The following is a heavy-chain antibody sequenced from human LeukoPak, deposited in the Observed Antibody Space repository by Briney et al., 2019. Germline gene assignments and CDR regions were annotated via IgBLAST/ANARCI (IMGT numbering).Heavy chain of an antibody. CDR2: ISLTGYT. J-gene: IGHJ6*02. V-gene: IGHV4-59*08. CDR3: TRHDVVPVIGHGMAV. D-gene: IGHD2-2*01. Sequence: SETLSLTCTVSGASIGSYYWSWIRQPPGKELEWIGYISLTGYTLHTPSLKSRVTISRDTSENRLSLILNSVTVADTAVYYCTRHDVVPVIGHGMAVWGQGTTVTVSS. CDR1: GASIGSYY.